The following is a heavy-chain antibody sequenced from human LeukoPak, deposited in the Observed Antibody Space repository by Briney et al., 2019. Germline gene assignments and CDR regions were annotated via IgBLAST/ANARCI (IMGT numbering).Heavy chain of an antibody. V-gene: IGHV4-59*01. Sequence: KTSETLSLTCTVSGGSISGYYWNWIRQSPEKGLEWIGYIYHSGTINFNPSLKARVTMSIDTSKNQFSLKLSSVTAADTAVYYCAKSRSLGLQYFDTWGQGTLATVSS. CDR1: GGSISGYY. CDR3: AKSRSLGLQYFDT. J-gene: IGHJ4*02. CDR2: IYHSGTI. D-gene: IGHD4-11*01.